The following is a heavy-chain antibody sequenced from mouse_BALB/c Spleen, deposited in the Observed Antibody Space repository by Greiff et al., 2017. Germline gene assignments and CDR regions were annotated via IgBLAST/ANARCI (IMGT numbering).Heavy chain of an antibody. J-gene: IGHJ2*01. CDR3: ARPDWDGDY. D-gene: IGHD4-1*01. CDR1: GFTFSSYG. Sequence: EVKLVESGGDLVKPGGSLKLSCAASGFTFSSYGMSWVRQTPDKRLEWVATISSGGSYTYYPDSVKGRFTISRDNAKNTLYLQMSSLKSEDTAMYYGARPDWDGDYWGQGTTLTVSS. CDR2: ISSGGSYT. V-gene: IGHV5-6*01.